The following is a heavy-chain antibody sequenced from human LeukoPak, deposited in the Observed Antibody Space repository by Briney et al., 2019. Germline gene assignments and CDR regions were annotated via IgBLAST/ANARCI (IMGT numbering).Heavy chain of an antibody. CDR3: AREGTYSSGWYGHYYYYYMDV. CDR2: IYTSGST. CDR1: GGSISSYY. Sequence: PSETLSLTCTVSGGSISSYYWSWIRQPAGKGLEWIGRIYTSGSTNYNPSLKSRVTMSVDTSKNQFSLKLSSVTAADTAVSYCAREGTYSSGWYGHYYYYYMDVWGKGTTVTVSS. V-gene: IGHV4-4*07. D-gene: IGHD6-19*01. J-gene: IGHJ6*03.